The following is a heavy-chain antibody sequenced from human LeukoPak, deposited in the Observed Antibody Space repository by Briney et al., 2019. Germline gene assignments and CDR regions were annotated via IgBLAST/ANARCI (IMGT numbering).Heavy chain of an antibody. J-gene: IGHJ4*02. D-gene: IGHD1-26*01. Sequence: PGGSLRLSCAASGFTCSSYSINWVRQAPAKRLEWVSSISSSSSYIYHSDSVKGRFTISRDNAKNSLYLQMNSLRAEDTAVYYCARADEWELPGYWGQGTLVTVSS. CDR2: ISSSSSYI. CDR3: ARADEWELPGY. V-gene: IGHV3-21*01. CDR1: GFTCSSYS.